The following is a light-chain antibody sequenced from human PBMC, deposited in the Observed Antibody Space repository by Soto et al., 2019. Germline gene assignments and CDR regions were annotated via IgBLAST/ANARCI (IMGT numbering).Light chain of an antibody. CDR2: DAS. CDR3: QQYGSTPLT. V-gene: IGKV3-20*01. Sequence: EIALTQSPGTLSLSPGERATLSCRASQTVGNNNLAWYQQTPGQAPRFLIYDASSRATGIPDRFSGSGSGTDFTLTISRLEPEDFAVYYCQQYGSTPLTFGGGTKVEIK. J-gene: IGKJ4*01. CDR1: QTVGNNN.